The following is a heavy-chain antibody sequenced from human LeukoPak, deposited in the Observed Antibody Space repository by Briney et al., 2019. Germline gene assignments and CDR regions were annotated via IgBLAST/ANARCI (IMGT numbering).Heavy chain of an antibody. CDR2: IIPIFGTA. V-gene: IGHV1-69*13. Sequence: SVKVSCKASGGTFSSYAISWVRQAPGQGLEWMGGIIPIFGTANYAQKFQGRVTITADESTSTAYMELSSLRSEDTAVYHCASSLPYGSSHGYDAFDIWGQGTMVTVSS. D-gene: IGHD1-26*01. CDR1: GGTFSSYA. J-gene: IGHJ3*02. CDR3: ASSLPYGSSHGYDAFDI.